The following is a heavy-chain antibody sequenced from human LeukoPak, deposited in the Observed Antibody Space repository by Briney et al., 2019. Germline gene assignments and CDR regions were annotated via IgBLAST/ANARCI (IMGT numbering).Heavy chain of an antibody. CDR1: GGSISIYY. D-gene: IGHD1-26*01. V-gene: IGHV4-59*01. J-gene: IGHJ4*02. Sequence: SETLSPTCTVSGGSISIYYWSWIRQPPGKGLEWIGYIYNSGSTIYNPSLRSRVTISVDTSKNQFSLKLNSVTAADTAVYYCVRDRELTYWSQGTLVTVSS. CDR2: IYNSGST. CDR3: VRDRELTY.